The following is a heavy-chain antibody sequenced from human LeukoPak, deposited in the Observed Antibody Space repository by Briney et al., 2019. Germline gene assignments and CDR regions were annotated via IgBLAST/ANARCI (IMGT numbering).Heavy chain of an antibody. CDR3: AKTSITNDAFDI. D-gene: IGHD3-10*01. J-gene: IGHJ3*02. CDR1: GGSFSGYY. CDR2: INHSGST. Sequence: SETLPLTCAVYGGSFSGYYWSWIRQPPGKGLEWIGEINHSGSTNYNPSLKSRVTISVDTSKNQFSLKLSSVTAADTAVYYCAKTSITNDAFDIWGQGTMVTVSS. V-gene: IGHV4-34*01.